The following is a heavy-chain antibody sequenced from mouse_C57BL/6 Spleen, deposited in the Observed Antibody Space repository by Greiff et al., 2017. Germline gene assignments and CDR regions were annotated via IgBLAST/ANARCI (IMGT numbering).Heavy chain of an antibody. CDR2: INYDGSST. Sequence: EVHLVESEGGLVQPGSSMKLSCTASGFTFSDYYMAWVRQVPEKGLEWVANINYDGSSTYYLDSLKSRFIISRDNAKNILYLQMSSLKSEDTATYYCARERDYGGYYFDYWGQGTTLTVSS. J-gene: IGHJ2*01. D-gene: IGHD1-1*01. V-gene: IGHV5-16*01. CDR1: GFTFSDYY. CDR3: ARERDYGGYYFDY.